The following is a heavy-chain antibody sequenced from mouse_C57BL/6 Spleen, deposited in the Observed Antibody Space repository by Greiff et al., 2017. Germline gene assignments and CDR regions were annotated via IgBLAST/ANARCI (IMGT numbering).Heavy chain of an antibody. CDR3: ARVSYDYDLAY. CDR2: INYDGSST. J-gene: IGHJ3*01. V-gene: IGHV5-16*01. CDR1: GFTFSDYY. D-gene: IGHD2-4*01. Sequence: DVKLVESEGGLVQPGSSMKLSCTASGFTFSDYYMAWVRQVPEKGLEWVANINYDGSSTYYLDSLKSRFIISRDNAKNILYLQMSSLKSEDTATYYCARVSYDYDLAYWGQGTLVTVSA.